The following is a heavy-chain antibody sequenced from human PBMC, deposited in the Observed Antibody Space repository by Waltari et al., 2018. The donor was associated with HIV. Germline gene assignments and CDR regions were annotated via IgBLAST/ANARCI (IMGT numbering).Heavy chain of an antibody. J-gene: IGHJ6*02. CDR3: ARKAGSGYFGFDV. Sequence: EVQVVESVGGLVKPEGSLRLSCAAAGFRVSTPSMRWVRQAPGKGLEWVGLLSSFTGITHLAVSVKGRFTISRDIAKNSLFLQMNSLRVDDTAVYYCARKAGSGYFGFDVWGQGATVTVSS. CDR1: GFRVSTPS. V-gene: IGHV3-21*01. CDR2: LSSFTGIT. D-gene: IGHD6-25*01.